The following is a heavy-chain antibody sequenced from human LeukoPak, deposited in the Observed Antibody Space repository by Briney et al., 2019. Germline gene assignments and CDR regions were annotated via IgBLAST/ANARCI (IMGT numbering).Heavy chain of an antibody. V-gene: IGHV1-8*03. CDR3: ARDLNHRGGLAP. CDR2: MNPNSGNT. J-gene: IGHJ5*02. Sequence: GASVKVSCKASGYTFTSYGINWVRQATGQGLEWMGWMNPNSGNTGYAQKFQGRVTITRNTSISTAYMELRSLRSDDTAVYYCARDLNHRGGLAPWGQGTLVTVSS. D-gene: IGHD3-16*01. CDR1: GYTFTSYG.